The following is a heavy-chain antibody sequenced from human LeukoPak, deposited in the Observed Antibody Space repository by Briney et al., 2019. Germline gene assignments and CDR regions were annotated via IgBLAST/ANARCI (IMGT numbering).Heavy chain of an antibody. D-gene: IGHD5-18*01. J-gene: IGHJ4*02. V-gene: IGHV3-48*03. CDR2: ISSSGTTI. Sequence: GGSLRLSCAASGFTFSSYEMNWVRQAPGKGLEWVSDISSSGTTIHYADSVKGRFTISRDNAKNSLYLQMSSLRAEETAVYYCARGLDDGYSYGLDYWGQGTLVTVSS. CDR3: ARGLDDGYSYGLDY. CDR1: GFTFSSYE.